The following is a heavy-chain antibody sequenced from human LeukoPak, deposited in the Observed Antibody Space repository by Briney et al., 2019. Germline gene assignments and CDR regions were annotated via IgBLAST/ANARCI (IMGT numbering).Heavy chain of an antibody. V-gene: IGHV3-66*01. CDR3: ARDLRYFDWLLSHYYYYYGMDV. D-gene: IGHD3-9*01. CDR1: RFTVSSNY. CDR2: IYSGGST. J-gene: IGHJ6*02. Sequence: GGSLRLSCAASRFTVSSNYMSWVRQAPGKGLEWVSVIYSGGSTYYADSVKGRFTISRDNSKNTLYLQMNSLRAEDTAVYYCARDLRYFDWLLSHYYYYYGMDVWGQGTTVTVSS.